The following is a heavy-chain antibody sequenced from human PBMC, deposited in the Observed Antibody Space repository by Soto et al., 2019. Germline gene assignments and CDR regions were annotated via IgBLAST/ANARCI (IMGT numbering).Heavy chain of an antibody. CDR2: IYYSGST. J-gene: IGHJ3*02. V-gene: IGHV4-30-4*01. CDR3: ARAPYRGANSRGAFDI. Sequence: QVQLQESGPGLVKPSQTLSLTCTVSGGSIGSGDYYWSWIRQPPGKGLEWIGYIYYSGSTYYNPSLKGRLTISVDTSKNQFSLKLNSVTAADTALYYCARAPYRGANSRGAFDIWGQGTMVHVSS. CDR1: GGSIGSGDYY. D-gene: IGHD7-27*01.